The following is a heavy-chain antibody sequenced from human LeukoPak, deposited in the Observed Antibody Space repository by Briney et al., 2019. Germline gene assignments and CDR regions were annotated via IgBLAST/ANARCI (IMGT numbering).Heavy chain of an antibody. D-gene: IGHD3-22*01. CDR2: ISNRGSTI. V-gene: IGHV3-11*01. CDR1: GFTFSDFY. CDR3: ARSADRSGYFREIPLYYFDY. Sequence: GGSLRLSCAASGFTFSDFYMTWIRQAPGKGLEWVSYISNRGSTIHYADSVRGRFTISRDNAKKSLYLQMNSLRAEDTAVYYCARSADRSGYFREIPLYYFDYWGQGTLVTVSS. J-gene: IGHJ4*02.